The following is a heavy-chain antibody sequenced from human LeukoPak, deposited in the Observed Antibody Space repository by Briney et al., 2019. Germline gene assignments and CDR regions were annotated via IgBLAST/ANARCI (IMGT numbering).Heavy chain of an antibody. CDR1: GFTFSSYW. J-gene: IGHJ6*02. D-gene: IGHD2-15*01. V-gene: IGHV3-7*03. Sequence: GGSLRLSCAASGFTFSSYWMSWVRQAPGEGLEWVAKINQDGTEKAYVDSVRGRFTISRDNAKNSLFLQMNSLRAEDTAVYYCAKNLYCGGGSCYPSASGMDVWGQGTTVTVSS. CDR2: INQDGTEK. CDR3: AKNLYCGGGSCYPSASGMDV.